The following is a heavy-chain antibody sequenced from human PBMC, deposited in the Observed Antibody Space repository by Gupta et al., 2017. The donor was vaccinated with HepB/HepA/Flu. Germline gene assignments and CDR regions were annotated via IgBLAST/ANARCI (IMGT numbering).Heavy chain of an antibody. CDR1: GYTFTGYY. CDR2: INPNSGGT. J-gene: IGHJ6*03. CDR3: ARDVVPAAISYYYYYMDV. Sequence: QVQLVQSGAEVKKPGASVKVSCKASGYTFTGYYMHWVRQAPGQGLEWMGWINPNSGGTNYAQKCQGRVTMTRDTSISTAYRELSRLRSDDTAVYYCARDVVPAAISYYYYYMDVWGKGTTVTVSS. D-gene: IGHD2-2*01. V-gene: IGHV1-2*02.